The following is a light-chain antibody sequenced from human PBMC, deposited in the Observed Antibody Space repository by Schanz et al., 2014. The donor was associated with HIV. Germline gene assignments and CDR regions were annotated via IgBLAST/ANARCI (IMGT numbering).Light chain of an antibody. CDR2: DVS. V-gene: IGLV2-14*03. J-gene: IGLJ3*02. Sequence: QSALTQPASVSGSPGQSISISCTGTSGDVGSYNYVSWYQQHPGKAPKLMIYDVSNRPSGVSNRFSGSKSGTSASLAITGLQADDEADYYCQSYDTSLSVWVFGGGTKLTVL. CDR1: SGDVGSYNY. CDR3: QSYDTSLSVWV.